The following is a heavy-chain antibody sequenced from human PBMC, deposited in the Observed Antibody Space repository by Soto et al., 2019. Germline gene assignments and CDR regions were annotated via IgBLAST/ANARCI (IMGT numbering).Heavy chain of an antibody. D-gene: IGHD2-15*01. CDR1: GFTFINYY. Sequence: QAQLVQSGAEVKKPGASVRVSCKASGFTFINYYMHWVRQAPGQGLEWMGVINPSGDSTNYAQKFQGRVTMTRDTSTSTVYMDLRSLRSEDTAVYYCARDNSHQPTWWPDPWGQGTLVTVSS. V-gene: IGHV1-46*01. CDR3: ARDNSHQPTWWPDP. J-gene: IGHJ5*02. CDR2: INPSGDST.